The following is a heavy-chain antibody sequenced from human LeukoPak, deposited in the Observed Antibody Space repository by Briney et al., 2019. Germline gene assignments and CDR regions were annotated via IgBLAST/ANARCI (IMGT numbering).Heavy chain of an antibody. CDR3: ASTHPYDILTGYKYYYYMDV. V-gene: IGHV1-8*02. Sequence: ASVKVSCKASGYTYTSYDINWVRQATGQGLEWMGWMNPNSGNTGYAQKFQGRVTMTRDTSISTAYMELSRLRSDDTAVYYCASTHPYDILTGYKYYYYMDVWGRGTTVTVSS. J-gene: IGHJ6*03. D-gene: IGHD3-9*01. CDR2: MNPNSGNT. CDR1: GYTYTSYD.